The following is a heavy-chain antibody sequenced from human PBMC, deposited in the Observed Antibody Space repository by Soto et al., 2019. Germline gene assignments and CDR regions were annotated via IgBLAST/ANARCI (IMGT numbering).Heavy chain of an antibody. D-gene: IGHD6-19*01. CDR3: ARDWAHSSGQDHYYYYYGMDV. CDR2: IYYSGST. J-gene: IGHJ6*02. CDR1: GGSISSYY. V-gene: IGHV4-59*01. Sequence: PSETLALTCTVSGGSISSYYWSWIRQPPGKGLEWIGYIYYSGSTNYNPSLKSRVTISVDTSKNQFSLKLSSVTAADTAVYYCARDWAHSSGQDHYYYYYGMDVWGQGTTVTVSS.